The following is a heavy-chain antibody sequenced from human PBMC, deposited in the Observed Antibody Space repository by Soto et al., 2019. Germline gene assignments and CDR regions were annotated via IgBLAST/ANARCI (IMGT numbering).Heavy chain of an antibody. CDR1: GYTFTCYY. Sequence: GASVKVSCKASGYTFTCYYMHWVRQAPGQGLEWMGWINPNSRGTIYAQKFQGRVTMTRDTSISTAYMELSRLRSDDTAVYYCAGGLVVVPAAMKSDYYYGMEVWGQGTTVTVSS. V-gene: IGHV1-2*02. CDR2: INPNSRGT. J-gene: IGHJ6*02. CDR3: AGGLVVVPAAMKSDYYYGMEV. D-gene: IGHD2-2*01.